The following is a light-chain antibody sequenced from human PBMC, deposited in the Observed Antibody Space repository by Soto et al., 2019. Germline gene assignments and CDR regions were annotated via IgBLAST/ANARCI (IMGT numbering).Light chain of an antibody. Sequence: QSALTQPRSVSGSPGQSVSISCTGTRSDVGGYHYVSWYQHHPGKAPELFIHDVNKRPSGVPDRFSGSKSGNTASLTISGLQAEDEAEYYCGSYGGSYNVVFGGGTKLTVL. J-gene: IGLJ2*01. CDR3: GSYGGSYNVV. CDR1: RSDVGGYHY. CDR2: DVN. V-gene: IGLV2-11*01.